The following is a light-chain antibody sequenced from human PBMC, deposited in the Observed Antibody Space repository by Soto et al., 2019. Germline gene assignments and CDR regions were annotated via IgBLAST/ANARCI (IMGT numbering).Light chain of an antibody. Sequence: EIVLTQSPGTLSLSPGERATLSCRASQSVSSDLAWYQQKPGQAPRLLIYGASTLQSGVPSRFSGSGSGTDFSLTISSLQPEDVATYYCQKYNSAPWTFGQGTKVEIK. J-gene: IGKJ1*01. V-gene: IGKV3-15*01. CDR3: QKYNSAPWT. CDR1: QSVSSD. CDR2: GAS.